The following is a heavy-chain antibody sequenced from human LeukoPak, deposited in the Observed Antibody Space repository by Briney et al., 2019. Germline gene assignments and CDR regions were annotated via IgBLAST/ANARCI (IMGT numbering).Heavy chain of an antibody. J-gene: IGHJ3*02. CDR1: GLTFSSYS. V-gene: IGHV3-21*01. Sequence: GGSLRLSCAASGLTFSSYSMNWVRQAPGKGLEWVSSISSSSSYIYYADSVKGRFTISRDNAKNSLYLQMNSLRAEDTVVYYCARDAWEPHDAFDIWGQGTMVTVSS. CDR2: ISSSSSYI. CDR3: ARDAWEPHDAFDI. D-gene: IGHD1-26*01.